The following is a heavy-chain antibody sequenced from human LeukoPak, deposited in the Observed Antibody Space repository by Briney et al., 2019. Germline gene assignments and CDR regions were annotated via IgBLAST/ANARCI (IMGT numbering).Heavy chain of an antibody. CDR3: ARGSSNWYFVDY. D-gene: IGHD6-13*01. Sequence: GGSLRLSCAASGFTFSSYSMNWVRQAPGKGLEWVSFISTSSSYIYYADSVKGRFTISRDNAKNSLFLQMNSLRAEDTALYDCARGSSNWYFVDYWGQGTLVTVSS. CDR2: ISTSSSYI. V-gene: IGHV3-21*01. CDR1: GFTFSSYS. J-gene: IGHJ4*02.